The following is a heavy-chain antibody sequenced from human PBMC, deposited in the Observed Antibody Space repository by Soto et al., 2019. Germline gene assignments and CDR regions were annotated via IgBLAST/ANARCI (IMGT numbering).Heavy chain of an antibody. CDR2: IYTSGIA. CDR3: ARGNTVFDY. J-gene: IGHJ4*02. CDR1: GVPIIKYY. Sequence: LSRTCNVSGVPIIKYYWSWIRQPAGKGLEWIGRIYTSGIANYNPSLKSRVTLSVDTSKNQFSLKLSSVTAADTAVYYCARGNTVFDYWGQGTLVTVSS. V-gene: IGHV4-4*07. D-gene: IGHD4-17*01.